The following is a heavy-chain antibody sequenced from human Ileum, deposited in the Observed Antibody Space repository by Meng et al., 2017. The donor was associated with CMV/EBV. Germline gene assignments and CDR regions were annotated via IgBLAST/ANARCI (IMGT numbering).Heavy chain of an antibody. CDR3: AKDTDFWSGYRHYYGMDV. Sequence: GESLKISCAASGFTFSSYGMHWVRQAPGKGLAWVAVIWYDGSNKYYADSVKGRFTISRDNSKNTLYLQMNSLRAEDTAVYYCAKDTDFWSGYRHYYGMDVWGQGTTVTVSS. CDR1: GFTFSSYG. D-gene: IGHD3-3*01. CDR2: IWYDGSNK. J-gene: IGHJ6*02. V-gene: IGHV3-33*06.